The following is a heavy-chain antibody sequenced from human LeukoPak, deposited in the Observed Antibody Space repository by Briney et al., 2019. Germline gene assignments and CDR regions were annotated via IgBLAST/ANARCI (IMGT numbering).Heavy chain of an antibody. CDR2: ISAYNGNT. V-gene: IGHV1-18*01. CDR1: GYTFTSYA. Sequence: ASVKVPCKASGYTFTSYAISWVRQAPGQGLEWMGWISAYNGNTNYAQKFQGRVTMTTDTSTSTAYMELRSLTSDDTAVYYCARERYASSSSDYWGQGTLVTVSS. J-gene: IGHJ4*02. D-gene: IGHD6-6*01. CDR3: ARERYASSSSDY.